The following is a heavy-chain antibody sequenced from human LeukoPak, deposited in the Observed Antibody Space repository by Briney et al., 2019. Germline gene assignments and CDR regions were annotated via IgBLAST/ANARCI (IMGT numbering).Heavy chain of an antibody. Sequence: PGGSLRLSCAASGFTFSSYAMSWVRQAPGKGLEWVSAISGSGGSTYYADSVKGRFTISRDNSKNTLYLQMSSLRAEDTAVYYCAKRWARGGYDSYYYYGMDVWGKGTTVTVSS. CDR2: ISGSGGST. CDR3: AKRWARGGYDSYYYYGMDV. D-gene: IGHD5-12*01. CDR1: GFTFSSYA. V-gene: IGHV3-23*01. J-gene: IGHJ6*04.